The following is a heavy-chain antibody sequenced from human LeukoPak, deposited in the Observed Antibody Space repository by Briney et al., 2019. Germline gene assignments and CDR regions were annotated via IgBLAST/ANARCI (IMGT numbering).Heavy chain of an antibody. J-gene: IGHJ4*02. V-gene: IGHV4-31*02. CDR2: IYYSGTT. CDR3: ARSGTVTTWNY. Sequence: PSETLSPTSLFSVGSITRVGYYWGWIRQHPGKGLEWIGCIYYSGTTYYHPSLTSRVAISVDTSKNQFSLKLSSVTAADTAVYYCARSGTVTTWNYWGQGTLVTVSS. D-gene: IGHD4-17*01. CDR1: VGSITRVGYY.